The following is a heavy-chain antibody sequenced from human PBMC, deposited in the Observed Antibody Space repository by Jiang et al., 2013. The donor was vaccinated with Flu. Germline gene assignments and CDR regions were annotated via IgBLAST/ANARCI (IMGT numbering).Heavy chain of an antibody. CDR1: GFSLSTSGMC. CDR3: ARMRYDSSGYPFDY. Sequence: KPTQTLTLTCTFSGFSLSTSGMCVSWIRQPPGKALEWLARIDWDDDKYYSTSLKTRLTISKDTSKNQVVLTMTNMDPVDTATYYCARMRYDSSGYPFDYWGQGTLVTVSS. D-gene: IGHD3-22*01. CDR2: IDWDDDK. V-gene: IGHV2-70*11. J-gene: IGHJ4*02.